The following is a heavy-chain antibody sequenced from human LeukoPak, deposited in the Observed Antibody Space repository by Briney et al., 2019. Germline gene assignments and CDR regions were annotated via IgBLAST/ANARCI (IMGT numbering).Heavy chain of an antibody. Sequence: GGSLRLSCVASGFTFSVHGMSWVRQAPGKGLEWISYIGSSSSDIYNTDSVKGRFTSSRDNAKNSLYLQMNSLRVEDTAVYYCAREKDDYVWGSDRIFDSWGRGIMVSVSS. CDR3: AREKDDYVWGSDRIFDS. V-gene: IGHV3-21*05. J-gene: IGHJ4*02. CDR1: GFTFSVHG. D-gene: IGHD3-16*02. CDR2: IGSSSSDI.